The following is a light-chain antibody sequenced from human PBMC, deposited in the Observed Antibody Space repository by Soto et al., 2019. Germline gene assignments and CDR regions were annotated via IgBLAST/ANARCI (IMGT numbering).Light chain of an antibody. Sequence: DIVMTQSPDSLAVSLGERATINCKSSQSVLYSSNNKNYLAWYQQKTGQPPKLLIYWSSTRESGVPDRFSGSGSGTDFTLTISSLQAEDVAVYYCQQSYSTPRTFGQGTKLEIK. CDR2: WSS. J-gene: IGKJ2*01. CDR1: QSVLYSSNNKNY. V-gene: IGKV4-1*01. CDR3: QQSYSTPRT.